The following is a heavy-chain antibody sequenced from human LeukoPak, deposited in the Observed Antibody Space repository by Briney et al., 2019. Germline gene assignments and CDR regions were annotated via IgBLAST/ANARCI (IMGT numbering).Heavy chain of an antibody. CDR1: GFTFSSYA. V-gene: IGHV3-23*01. J-gene: IGHJ4*02. CDR2: ISGSGGST. Sequence: GGSLRLSCAASGFTFSSYAMGWVRQGPGKGLEWVSGISGSGGSTYYADSVKGWVTISRDNSKNTLYLQMNSLRAEDTAVYYCAKEDSSSSPPLDYWGQGTLVSVSS. CDR3: AKEDSSSSPPLDY. D-gene: IGHD6-6*01.